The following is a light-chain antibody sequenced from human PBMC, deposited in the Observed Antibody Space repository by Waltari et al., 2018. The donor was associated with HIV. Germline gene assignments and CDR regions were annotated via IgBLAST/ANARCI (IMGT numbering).Light chain of an antibody. Sequence: DIVMTQSPLSLPVTPGEPASIPCRSSQSLLHSNGYNYLDWYLQKPGQSPQLLIYLGSNRASGVPDRFSGSGSGTDFTLKISRVEAEDVGVYYCMQAPERTFGQGTKVEIK. V-gene: IGKV2-28*01. CDR1: QSLLHSNGYNY. J-gene: IGKJ1*01. CDR2: LGS. CDR3: MQAPERT.